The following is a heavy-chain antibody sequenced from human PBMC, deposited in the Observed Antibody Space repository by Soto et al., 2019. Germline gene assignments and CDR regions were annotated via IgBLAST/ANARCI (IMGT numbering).Heavy chain of an antibody. CDR3: ARDLIRYSSSWSHWFDP. CDR2: IYYSGST. J-gene: IGHJ5*02. CDR1: GGSISSGGYY. Sequence: SETLSLTCTVSGGSISSGGYYWSWIRQHPGKGLEWIGYIYYSGSTYYNPSLKSRVTISVDTSKNQFSLKLSSVTAADTAVYYCARDLIRYSSSWSHWFDPWGQGTLVTVSS. D-gene: IGHD6-13*01. V-gene: IGHV4-31*03.